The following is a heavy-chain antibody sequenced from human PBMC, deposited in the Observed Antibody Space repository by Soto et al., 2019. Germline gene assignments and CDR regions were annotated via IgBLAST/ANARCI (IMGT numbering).Heavy chain of an antibody. D-gene: IGHD3-3*01. V-gene: IGHV4-4*07. CDR1: GGSISSYY. CDR3: ARDRYYDFWSGYYNWFDP. Sequence: PSGALSLTCTVSGGSISSYYLSWIRQPAGKGLEWIGRIYTSGSTNYNPSLKSRVTMSVDTSKNQFSLKLSSVTAADTAVYYCARDRYYDFWSGYYNWFDPWGQGTLVTVYS. J-gene: IGHJ5*02. CDR2: IYTSGST.